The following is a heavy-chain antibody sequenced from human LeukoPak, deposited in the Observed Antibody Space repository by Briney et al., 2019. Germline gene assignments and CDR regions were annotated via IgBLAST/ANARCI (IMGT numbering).Heavy chain of an antibody. Sequence: GGSLRLSCAASGFTFSSYSMNWVRQAPGKGLEWVSSISSSSSYIYYADSVKGRFTISRDNAKNSVYLQVNSLRAEDTAVYHCARIGYRSSSFDYWGQGTLVTVSS. D-gene: IGHD6-13*01. CDR3: ARIGYRSSSFDY. J-gene: IGHJ4*02. V-gene: IGHV3-21*03. CDR2: ISSSSSYI. CDR1: GFTFSSYS.